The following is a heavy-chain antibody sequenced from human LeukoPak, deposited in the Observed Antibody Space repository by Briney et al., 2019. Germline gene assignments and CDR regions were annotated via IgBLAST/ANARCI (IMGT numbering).Heavy chain of an antibody. V-gene: IGHV3-20*04. D-gene: IGHD1-20*01. Sequence: GGSLRLSCAASGFTFDDYGMSWARQAPGKGLEWVSGINWNGGSTGYADSVKGRFTISRDNAKNSLYLQMNSLRAEDTALYYCARALSITGMTDAFDIWGQGTMVTVSS. CDR1: GFTFDDYG. CDR2: INWNGGST. CDR3: ARALSITGMTDAFDI. J-gene: IGHJ3*02.